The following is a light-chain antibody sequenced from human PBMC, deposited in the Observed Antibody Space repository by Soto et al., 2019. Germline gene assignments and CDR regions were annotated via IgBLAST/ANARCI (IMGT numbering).Light chain of an antibody. V-gene: IGLV2-14*01. Sequence: QSALTQPASVSGSPGQSITISCTGTSSDVSAYNYVSWYQQHPVKAPKLIIYEVNNRPSGVSNRFSGSKSGNTASLTISGLKAEDEGAEYCSSQTRSSTYVFGTGTKVTVL. CDR1: SSDVSAYNY. J-gene: IGLJ1*01. CDR2: EVN. CDR3: SSQTRSSTYV.